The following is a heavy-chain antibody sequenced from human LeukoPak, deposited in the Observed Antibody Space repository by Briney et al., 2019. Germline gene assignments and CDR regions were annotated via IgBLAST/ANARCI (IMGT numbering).Heavy chain of an antibody. Sequence: GGSLRLSCAASGFTFSSYGMHWVRQAPGKGLEWVAVISYDGSNKYYADSVKGRFTISRDNSKNTLYLQMNSLRAEDTAVYYCAKVLRFLEWSLPLYGMDVWGQGTTVTVSS. D-gene: IGHD3-3*01. V-gene: IGHV3-30*18. CDR1: GFTFSSYG. CDR2: ISYDGSNK. CDR3: AKVLRFLEWSLPLYGMDV. J-gene: IGHJ6*02.